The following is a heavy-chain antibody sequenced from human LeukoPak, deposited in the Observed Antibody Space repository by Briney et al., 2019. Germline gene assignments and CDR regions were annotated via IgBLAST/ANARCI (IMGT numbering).Heavy chain of an antibody. D-gene: IGHD4-23*01. V-gene: IGHV3-7*01. J-gene: IGHJ4*02. CDR3: ARETTVVTPGPGVPYYFDY. CDR2: IKQDGSEK. Sequence: PGGSLRLSCAASGFTFSSYWMSWVRQAPGKGLEWVANIKQDGSEKYYVDSVKGRFTISRDNAKNSLYLQMNSLRAEDTAVYYCARETTVVTPGPGVPYYFDYWGQGTLVTVSS. CDR1: GFTFSSYW.